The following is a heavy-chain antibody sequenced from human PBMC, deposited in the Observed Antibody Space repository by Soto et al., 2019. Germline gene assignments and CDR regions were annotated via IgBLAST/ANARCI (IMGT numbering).Heavy chain of an antibody. CDR2: INNGGDNI. CDR1: GFTFNNYA. Sequence: GSLRLSCAASGFTFNNYAMSWVRQAPGKGLEWVSSINNGGDNIYYADSVKGRFTISRDNSKSTLYLQMNSLRAEDTAVYYCAKTFLARYCSSSICYDPADYFDYWGQGTLVTVSS. D-gene: IGHD2-2*01. V-gene: IGHV3-23*01. CDR3: AKTFLARYCSSSICYDPADYFDY. J-gene: IGHJ4*02.